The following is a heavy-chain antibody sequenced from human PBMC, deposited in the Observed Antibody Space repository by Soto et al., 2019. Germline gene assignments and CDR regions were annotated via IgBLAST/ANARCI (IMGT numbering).Heavy chain of an antibody. Sequence: QVQLQQWGAGLLKPSETLSLTCAVYGGSFSGYYWSWIRQPPGKGLEWIGEINHSGSTNYNPSLKSRVTISVDTSKNQFSLKLSSVTAADTAVYYCARGRSSSWSYSFDYWGQGTLVTVSS. CDR3: ARGRSSSWSYSFDY. J-gene: IGHJ4*02. CDR1: GGSFSGYY. CDR2: INHSGST. V-gene: IGHV4-34*01. D-gene: IGHD6-13*01.